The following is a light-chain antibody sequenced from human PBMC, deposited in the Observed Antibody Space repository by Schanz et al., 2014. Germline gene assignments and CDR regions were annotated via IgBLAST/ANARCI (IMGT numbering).Light chain of an antibody. CDR2: GAS. CDR3: QQHPPIT. Sequence: EIVLTQSPGTLSLSPGERATLSCRASQSVSSSYLAWYQQKPGQAPRLLIYGASSRATGIPDRFSGSGSGTYFTLTISRLEPEDFAVYYCQQHPPITFGQGTRLDIK. V-gene: IGKV3-20*01. J-gene: IGKJ5*01. CDR1: QSVSSSY.